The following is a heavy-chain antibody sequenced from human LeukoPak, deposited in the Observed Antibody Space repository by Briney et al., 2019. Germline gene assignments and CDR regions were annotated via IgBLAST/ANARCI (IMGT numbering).Heavy chain of an antibody. V-gene: IGHV3-23*01. D-gene: IGHD3-10*01. Sequence: QPGGSLRLSCAASGFTFSSYAMSWVRQAPGKGMEWVSAISGSGGSTYYADSVKGRFTISRDNSKNTLYLQMNSLRAEDTAVYYCAKDGNYYGSGEPHFADYWGQGTLVTVSS. CDR3: AKDGNYYGSGEPHFADY. CDR2: ISGSGGST. CDR1: GFTFSSYA. J-gene: IGHJ4*02.